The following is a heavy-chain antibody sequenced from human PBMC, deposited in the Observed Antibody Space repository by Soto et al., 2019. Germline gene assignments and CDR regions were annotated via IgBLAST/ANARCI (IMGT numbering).Heavy chain of an antibody. CDR3: ARGYYYDRSGYFVIGWFDP. D-gene: IGHD3-22*01. CDR2: IYYSGST. J-gene: IGHJ5*02. Sequence: SETLSLTCTVSGGSISSGGYYWSWIRQHPWKGLEWIGYIYYSGSTYYNPSLKSRVTISVDTSKNQFSLKLSSVTAADTAVYYCARGYYYDRSGYFVIGWFDPWGQGXLVTVYS. CDR1: GGSISSGGYY. V-gene: IGHV4-31*03.